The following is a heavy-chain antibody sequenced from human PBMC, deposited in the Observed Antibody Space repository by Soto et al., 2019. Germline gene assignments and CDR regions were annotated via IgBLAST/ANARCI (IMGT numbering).Heavy chain of an antibody. Sequence: QVQLQESGPGLVKPSETLSLTCTVSGDSISSYYWNWIRQSPGKGLEWISYIYYSGSTNYNPSLTSRVAISIDTSKNQFSLKLRSVTATDTAVYYCARQNDLQWLVRGSWFDPWGQGILVTVSS. CDR2: IYYSGST. CDR1: GDSISSYY. V-gene: IGHV4-59*01. CDR3: ARQNDLQWLVRGSWFDP. D-gene: IGHD6-19*01. J-gene: IGHJ5*02.